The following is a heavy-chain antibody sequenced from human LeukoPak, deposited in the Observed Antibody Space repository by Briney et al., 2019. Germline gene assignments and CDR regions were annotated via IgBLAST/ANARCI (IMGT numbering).Heavy chain of an antibody. Sequence: PSQTLSLTCTVSGGSISSGGYYWSWIRQPPGKGLEWIGYIYHSGSTYYNPSLKSRVTISVDRSKNQFSLKLSSVTAADTAVYYCARDSKMTRGLFDPWGQGTLVTVSS. V-gene: IGHV4-30-2*01. J-gene: IGHJ5*02. CDR2: IYHSGST. D-gene: IGHD5-12*01. CDR3: ARDSKMTRGLFDP. CDR1: GGSISSGGYY.